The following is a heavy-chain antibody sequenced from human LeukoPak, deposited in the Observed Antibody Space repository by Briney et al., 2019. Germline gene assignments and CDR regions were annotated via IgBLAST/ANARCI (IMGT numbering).Heavy chain of an antibody. D-gene: IGHD2-15*01. J-gene: IGHJ5*02. CDR1: GYTFPSYF. V-gene: IGHV1-2*06. Sequence: ASVTVSCTASGYTFPSYFMHWVRQAPGQGLEWMGRVNPTSGGTNYAQNFQGRVTMTRDTSISTAYMELSSLRSDDTAVYYCARAGCNGGSCYNHWGQGTLVTVSS. CDR2: VNPTSGGT. CDR3: ARAGCNGGSCYNH.